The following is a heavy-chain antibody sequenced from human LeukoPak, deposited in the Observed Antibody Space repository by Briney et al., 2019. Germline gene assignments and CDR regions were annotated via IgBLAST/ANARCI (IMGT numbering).Heavy chain of an antibody. Sequence: GASVKVFCKASGGTFSSYAISWVRQAPGQGLEWMGGIIPIFGTANYAQKFQGRVTITTDESTSTAYMELSSLRSEDTAVYYCARVREDVYNYYYYMDVWGKGTTVTVSS. CDR2: IIPIFGTA. D-gene: IGHD2-8*01. CDR1: GGTFSSYA. CDR3: ARVREDVYNYYYYMDV. J-gene: IGHJ6*03. V-gene: IGHV1-69*05.